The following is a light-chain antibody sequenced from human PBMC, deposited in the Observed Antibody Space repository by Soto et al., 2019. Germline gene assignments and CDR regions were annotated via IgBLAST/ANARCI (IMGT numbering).Light chain of an antibody. J-gene: IGKJ3*01. Sequence: DIVMTQSPDSLAVSLGERATINCKSSQSLLYSSNNKNYLAWYQQKPGQPPKLLIYWASTRESGVPDRFSGSGSGTDFTLTISSLQAEDVAVYYCQEYYDTPYTFGPGTNVDIQ. V-gene: IGKV4-1*01. CDR3: QEYYDTPYT. CDR2: WAS. CDR1: QSLLYSSNNKNY.